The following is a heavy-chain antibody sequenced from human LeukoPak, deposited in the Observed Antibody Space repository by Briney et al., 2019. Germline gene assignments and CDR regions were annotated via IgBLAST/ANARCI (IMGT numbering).Heavy chain of an antibody. D-gene: IGHD1-14*01. Sequence: PGGSLRLSCAASGFTVSSNYMSWVRQAPGKGLEWVSVIYSGGSTYYADSVKGRFTVSRDNSKNTLYLQMNSLRAEDTAVYYCARLNRDYYYYYYMDVWGKGTTVTVSS. CDR3: ARLNRDYYYYYYMDV. CDR1: GFTVSSNY. J-gene: IGHJ6*03. V-gene: IGHV3-53*01. CDR2: IYSGGST.